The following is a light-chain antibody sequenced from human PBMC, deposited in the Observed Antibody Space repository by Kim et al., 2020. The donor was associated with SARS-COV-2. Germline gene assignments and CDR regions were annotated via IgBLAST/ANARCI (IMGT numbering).Light chain of an antibody. CDR1: QSVLYSSNNKNY. V-gene: IGKV4-1*01. CDR2: WAS. CDR3: QQYYSTPRT. J-gene: IGKJ1*01. Sequence: TTINCKSSQSVLYSSNNKNYLAWYQQKPGQPPKLLIYWASTRESGVPDRFSGSGSGTDFTLTISSLQAEDVAVYYCQQYYSTPRTFGQGTKVDIK.